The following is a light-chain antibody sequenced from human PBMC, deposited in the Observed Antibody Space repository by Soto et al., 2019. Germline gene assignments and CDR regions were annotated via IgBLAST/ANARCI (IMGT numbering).Light chain of an antibody. Sequence: QTVVTQEPSLTVSPGGTVTLTCGSSTGAVTSGHYPYWFQQKPGQAPRTLIYDISKKHSWTPARFSGSLLGGKAALTLSGAQTEDEADYYCFLTYSGSRVFGGGTKLTVL. CDR2: DIS. CDR3: FLTYSGSRV. CDR1: TGAVTSGHY. V-gene: IGLV7-46*01. J-gene: IGLJ2*01.